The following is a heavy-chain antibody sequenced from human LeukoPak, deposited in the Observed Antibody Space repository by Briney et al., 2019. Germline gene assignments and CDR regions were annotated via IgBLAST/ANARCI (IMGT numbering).Heavy chain of an antibody. Sequence: PGGSLRLSCAASGFIFSSYGMHWVRQAPGKGLEWVAFIRYDGSDKYYADSVKGRFTISRDNSKNTLYMQMNSLRTEDTGVYYCAKDRDGIAAIGANYWGQGTLVTVSS. CDR3: AKDRDGIAAIGANY. D-gene: IGHD6-13*01. V-gene: IGHV3-30*02. CDR1: GFIFSSYG. CDR2: IRYDGSDK. J-gene: IGHJ4*02.